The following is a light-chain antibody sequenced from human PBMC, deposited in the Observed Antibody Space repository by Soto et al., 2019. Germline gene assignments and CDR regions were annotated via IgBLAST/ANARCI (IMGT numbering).Light chain of an antibody. CDR3: SSYAGSNNLGV. Sequence: QSALTQPPSASGSPGQSVTISCTGTSSDVGGYNYVSWYQHHPGKAPKLMIDEVSKRPSGVPDRFSGSKSGNTASLTVSGLQAEDEADYYCSSYAGSNNLGVFVGGTKLNVL. J-gene: IGLJ2*01. CDR2: EVS. V-gene: IGLV2-8*01. CDR1: SSDVGGYNY.